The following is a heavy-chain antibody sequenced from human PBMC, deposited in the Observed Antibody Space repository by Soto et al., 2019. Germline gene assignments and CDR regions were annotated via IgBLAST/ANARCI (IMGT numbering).Heavy chain of an antibody. D-gene: IGHD6-19*01. CDR1: GGSISSYY. CDR3: ARQVGRTGTTMSGWYVNYYGMDV. J-gene: IGHJ6*02. V-gene: IGHV4-59*01. Sequence: SETLSLTCTVSGGSISSYYWSWIRQPPGKGLKWIGYIYYSGSTNYNPSLKSRVTISVDTSKNQFSLKLSSVTAADTAVYYCARQVGRTGTTMSGWYVNYYGMDVWGQGTTVTVSS. CDR2: IYYSGST.